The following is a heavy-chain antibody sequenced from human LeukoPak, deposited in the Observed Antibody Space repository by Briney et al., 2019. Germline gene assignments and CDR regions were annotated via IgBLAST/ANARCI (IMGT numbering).Heavy chain of an antibody. CDR1: GGSFSGYY. D-gene: IGHD3-9*01. Sequence: SETLSLTCAVYGGSFSGYYWSWIRQPPGKGLEWIGEINHSGSTNYNPSLKSRVTISVDTSKNQFSLKLSSVTAADTAVYYCARAYYDILTISDYWGQGTLVTVSS. CDR2: INHSGST. J-gene: IGHJ4*02. V-gene: IGHV4-34*01. CDR3: ARAYYDILTISDY.